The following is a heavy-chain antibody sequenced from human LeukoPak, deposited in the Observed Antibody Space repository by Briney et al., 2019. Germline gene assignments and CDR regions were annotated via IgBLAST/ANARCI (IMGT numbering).Heavy chain of an antibody. CDR3: ARGAVAEFDY. J-gene: IGHJ4*02. V-gene: IGHV6-1*01. CDR1: GDSVSSKIVA. D-gene: IGHD6-19*01. CDR2: TYYRSKWYY. Sequence: SQTLSLTCAISGDSVSSKIVAWNWIGQSPSRGLEWLGRTYYRSKWYYDYAVSMKSRITINPDTSKNQFSLQLNSVTPEDTAVYYCARGAVAEFDYWGQGTLVTVSS.